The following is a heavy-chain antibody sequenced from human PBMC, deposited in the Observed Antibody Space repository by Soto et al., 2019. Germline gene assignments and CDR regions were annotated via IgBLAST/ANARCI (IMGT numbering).Heavy chain of an antibody. V-gene: IGHV3-33*01. CDR1: GFTFNAYG. CDR2: IWFEEATE. J-gene: IGHJ4*02. CDR3: AREWRSSAWDPAVFEY. Sequence: GGSLRLSCAASGFTFNAYGIHWVRQAPGKGLEWVAVIWFEEATEHYADSVKGRFTVSRDNSKTTLYLQMNSLRVEDTAVYYCAREWRSSAWDPAVFEYWGQGTLVTVSS. D-gene: IGHD6-19*01.